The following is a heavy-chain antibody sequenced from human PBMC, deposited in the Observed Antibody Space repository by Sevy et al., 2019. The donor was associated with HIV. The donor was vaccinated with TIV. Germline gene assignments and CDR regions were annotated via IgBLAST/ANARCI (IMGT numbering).Heavy chain of an antibody. CDR1: GGSISAYY. Sequence: SETLSLTCTVFGGSISAYYWSWIRQSPEKGLQYIGYIYYTGSTNYNPSLKSRVTISVDTSKNQFSLRLTSVTAADTAIYYCARAPPVRSGDDAHNWFDPWGQGTLVTVSS. J-gene: IGHJ5*02. CDR3: ARAPPVRSGDDAHNWFDP. D-gene: IGHD5-12*01. V-gene: IGHV4-59*01. CDR2: IYYTGST.